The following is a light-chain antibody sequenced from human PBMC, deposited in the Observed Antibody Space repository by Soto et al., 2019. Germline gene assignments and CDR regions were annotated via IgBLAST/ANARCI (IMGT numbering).Light chain of an antibody. Sequence: QSALTQPASVSGSPGQSITISCTGTSSDVGGYKYVSWYQQHPGKAPKLMIYEVSNRPSGVSNRFSGSKSGNTASLIISGLQAEDEADYYCCSFTSSTTYVFGTGTKVTVL. CDR1: SSDVGGYKY. V-gene: IGLV2-14*01. CDR3: CSFTSSTTYV. J-gene: IGLJ1*01. CDR2: EVS.